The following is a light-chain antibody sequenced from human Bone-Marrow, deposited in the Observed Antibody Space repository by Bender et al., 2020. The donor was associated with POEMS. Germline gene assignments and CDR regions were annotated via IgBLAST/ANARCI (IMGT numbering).Light chain of an antibody. CDR2: RNN. CDR1: SNNVGNEG. V-gene: IGLV10-54*01. J-gene: IGLJ2*01. Sequence: QAGLTQPPSVSKDLRQTATLTCTGNSNNVGNEGAAWLQQHQGHPPKLLFSRNNRPPSAISDRFSASRSGNTASLTITGLQPEDEADYYCSSYTSSSTLLFGGGTKLTVL. CDR3: SSYTSSSTLL.